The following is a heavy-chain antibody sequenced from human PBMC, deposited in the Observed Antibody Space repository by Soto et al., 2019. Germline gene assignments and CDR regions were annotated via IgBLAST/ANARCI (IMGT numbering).Heavy chain of an antibody. CDR2: VSTSGYNI. V-gene: IGHV3-23*01. Sequence: VGSLRLSCASSVFTFSDYAMNCVRHSPGKWLEWVSAVSTSGYNIYYADSVKGRFTISRDNSKNTVYLQMNSVRAEDTAIYYCAKDPNHGSGIDAFDIWGQGTMVTVSS. CDR3: AKDPNHGSGIDAFDI. D-gene: IGHD3-10*01. CDR1: VFTFSDYA. J-gene: IGHJ3*02.